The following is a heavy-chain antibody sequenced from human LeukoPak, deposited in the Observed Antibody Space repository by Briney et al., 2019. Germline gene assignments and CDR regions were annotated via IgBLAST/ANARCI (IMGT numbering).Heavy chain of an antibody. Sequence: GRSLRLSCAASGFTFNTYPIHWVRQAPGKGLEWVTVISSDSKNEYYADSVKGRFTISRDNFKNTLYLQMNSLRPEDTAVYYCARGGSGWYFDNWGQGTLVTVSS. J-gene: IGHJ4*02. V-gene: IGHV3-30*04. CDR1: GFTFNTYP. CDR3: ARGGSGWYFDN. CDR2: ISSDSKNE. D-gene: IGHD6-19*01.